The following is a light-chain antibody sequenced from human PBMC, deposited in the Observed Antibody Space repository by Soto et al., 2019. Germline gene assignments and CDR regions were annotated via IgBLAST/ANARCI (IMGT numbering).Light chain of an antibody. CDR3: SSFAGSNVV. CDR1: SSDVGGYNY. Sequence: QSVLTQPPSASGSPGQSVTISCTGTSSDVGGYNYVSWYQQHPGKAPKLMISEVSNRPSGVPDRFSGSKSGNTASLTVSGLQAEDEADYYCSSFAGSNVVFGGGTKLTVL. CDR2: EVS. J-gene: IGLJ2*01. V-gene: IGLV2-8*01.